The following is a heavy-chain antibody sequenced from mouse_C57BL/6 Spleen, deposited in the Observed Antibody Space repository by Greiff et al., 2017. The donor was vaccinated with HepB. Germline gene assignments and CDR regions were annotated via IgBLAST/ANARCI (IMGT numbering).Heavy chain of an antibody. Sequence: EVQRVESGGGLVKPGGSLKLSCAASGFTFSDYGMHWVRQAPEKGLEWVAYISSGSSTIYYADTVKGRFTISRDNAKNTLFLQMTSLRSEDTAMYYCARPYYDYDGGAWFAYWGQGTLVTVSA. CDR3: ARPYYDYDGGAWFAY. CDR2: ISSGSSTI. J-gene: IGHJ3*01. V-gene: IGHV5-17*01. D-gene: IGHD2-4*01. CDR1: GFTFSDYG.